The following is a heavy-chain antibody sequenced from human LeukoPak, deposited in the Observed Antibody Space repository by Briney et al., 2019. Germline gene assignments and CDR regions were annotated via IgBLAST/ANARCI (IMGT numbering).Heavy chain of an antibody. CDR3: ARDREWEHSGYFDY. D-gene: IGHD1-26*01. Sequence: PGGSLRLSCAASALTFSSYAMHWVRQAPGKGLEWVAGISYVESNKYYADSVKGRFTISRDNSKNTLYLQMNSLRADDTAVYYCARDREWEHSGYFDYWGQGTLVTVSS. V-gene: IGHV3-30-3*01. CDR1: ALTFSSYA. J-gene: IGHJ4*02. CDR2: ISYVESNK.